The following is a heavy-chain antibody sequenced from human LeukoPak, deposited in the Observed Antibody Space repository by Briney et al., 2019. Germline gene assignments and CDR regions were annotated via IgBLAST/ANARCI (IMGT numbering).Heavy chain of an antibody. Sequence: PSETLSLTCTVSGGSISSYYWSWIRQPAGKGLEWIGRIYTSGSTNYNPSLKSRVTMSVDTSKNQFSLKLSSVTAADTAVYYCARDLYYYDSSGWFDPWGQGTLVTVSS. CDR1: GGSISSYY. J-gene: IGHJ5*02. CDR2: IYTSGST. CDR3: ARDLYYYDSSGWFDP. D-gene: IGHD3-22*01. V-gene: IGHV4-4*07.